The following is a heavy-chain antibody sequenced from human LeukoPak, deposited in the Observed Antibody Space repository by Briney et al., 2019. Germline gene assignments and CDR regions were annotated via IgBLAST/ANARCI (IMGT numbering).Heavy chain of an antibody. Sequence: SQTLSLTCAISGDSVSSNSAAWNWIRQSPSRGLEWLGSTYYRSRWYNDYAVSVKSRITINPDTSKNQFSLQLNSVTPEDTAVYYCARDGGYDPLRYYYYYGMDVWGQGTTVTVSS. CDR2: TYYRSRWYN. V-gene: IGHV6-1*01. J-gene: IGHJ6*02. D-gene: IGHD5-12*01. CDR3: ARDGGYDPLRYYYYYGMDV. CDR1: GDSVSSNSAA.